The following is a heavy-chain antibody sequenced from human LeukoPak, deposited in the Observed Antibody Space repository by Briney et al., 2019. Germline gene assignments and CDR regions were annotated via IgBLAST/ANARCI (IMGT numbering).Heavy chain of an antibody. D-gene: IGHD6-19*01. Sequence: SETLSLTCAVSGGSISSSNWWSWVRQPPGKGLEWIGEIYHSGSTNYNPSLKSRVTISVDKSKNQFSLKLSSVTAADTAVYYCAKSGSGWSHDAFDIWGQGTMVTVSS. V-gene: IGHV4-4*02. CDR2: IYHSGST. J-gene: IGHJ3*02. CDR3: AKSGSGWSHDAFDI. CDR1: GGSISSSNW.